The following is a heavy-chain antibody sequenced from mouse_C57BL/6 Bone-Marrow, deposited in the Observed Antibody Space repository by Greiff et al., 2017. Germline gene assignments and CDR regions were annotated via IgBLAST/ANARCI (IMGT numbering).Heavy chain of an antibody. Sequence: QVQLQQSGPELVKPGASVKISCKASGYAFSSSWMNWVKQRPGQGLEWIGRIYPGDGDPNYNGKFKGKATLTADKSSSTAYMQLCSLTSEDSSVYFCARPYYYGSSCFDYWGQGTTLTVSS. J-gene: IGHJ2*01. CDR1: GYAFSSSW. V-gene: IGHV1-82*01. CDR3: ARPYYYGSSCFDY. D-gene: IGHD1-1*01. CDR2: IYPGDGDP.